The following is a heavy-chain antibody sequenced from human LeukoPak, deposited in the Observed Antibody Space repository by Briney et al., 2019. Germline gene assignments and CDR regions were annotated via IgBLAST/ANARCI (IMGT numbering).Heavy chain of an antibody. V-gene: IGHV4-59*01. D-gene: IGHD5-12*01. CDR2: IYYSGST. CDR1: GGSISTYY. J-gene: IGHJ6*02. CDR3: VREPLSSGYDYYYGMDV. Sequence: SETLSLTCTVSGGSISTYYWGWIRQPPGKGLELIGYIYYSGSTNYNPSLKSRVTIFVDTSKNQFSLKLSSVTAADTAVYYCVREPLSSGYDYYYGMDVWGQGTTVTVSS.